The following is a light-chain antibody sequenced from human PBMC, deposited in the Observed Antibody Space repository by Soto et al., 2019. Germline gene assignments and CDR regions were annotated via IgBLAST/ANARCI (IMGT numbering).Light chain of an antibody. CDR3: QQYNSYSIFT. V-gene: IGKV1-5*03. Sequence: DIQMTQSPSTLSASVGDRVTITCRASQSISSWLAWYQQKPGKAPKLLIYKASSLESGVPSRFSGSGSGTEFTLTISSLRPDDFATYYCQQYNSYSIFTFGPGTKVDIK. CDR2: KAS. CDR1: QSISSW. J-gene: IGKJ3*01.